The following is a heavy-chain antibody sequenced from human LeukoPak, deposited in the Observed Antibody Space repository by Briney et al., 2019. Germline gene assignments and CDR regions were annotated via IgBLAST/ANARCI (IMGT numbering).Heavy chain of an antibody. CDR3: ARFPKDDFWSGYYAQTDEGINY. V-gene: IGHV4-61*01. CDR2: IYYSGST. CDR1: GGSVSSGSYY. J-gene: IGHJ4*02. D-gene: IGHD3-3*01. Sequence: PSETLSLTCTVSGGSVSSGSYYWRWIRQPPGKGLEWIEYIYYSGSTNYNPSLKSRVTISVDTSKNQFSLKLSSVTAADTAVYYCARFPKDDFWSGYYAQTDEGINYWGQGTLVTVSS.